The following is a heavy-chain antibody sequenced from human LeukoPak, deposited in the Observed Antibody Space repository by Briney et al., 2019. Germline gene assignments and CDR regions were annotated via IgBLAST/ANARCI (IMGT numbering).Heavy chain of an antibody. J-gene: IGHJ5*02. CDR3: ARDTRDSSRAGGSWFDP. D-gene: IGHD6-13*01. Sequence: GGSLRLSCAASGFTFDDYGMSWVRQAPGKGLEWVSGINWNGGSTVYADSVKGRFTISRDNAKNSLYLQMNSLRAEDTALYYCARDTRDSSRAGGSWFDPWGQGTLVTVSS. CDR2: INWNGGST. V-gene: IGHV3-20*04. CDR1: GFTFDDYG.